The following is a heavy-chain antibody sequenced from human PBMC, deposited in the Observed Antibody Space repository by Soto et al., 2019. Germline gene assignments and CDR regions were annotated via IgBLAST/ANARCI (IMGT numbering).Heavy chain of an antibody. Sequence: ASVKVSCKASGFTFTSSAMQWVRQARGQRLEWIGWIVVGSGNTNYAQKFQERGTITRDMSTSTAYMELSSLRSEDTAVYYCAAVPQFMYYYGSGSYYWFDPWGQGTLVTVSS. CDR2: IVVGSGNT. J-gene: IGHJ5*02. CDR1: GFTFTSSA. D-gene: IGHD3-10*01. V-gene: IGHV1-58*02. CDR3: AAVPQFMYYYGSGSYYWFDP.